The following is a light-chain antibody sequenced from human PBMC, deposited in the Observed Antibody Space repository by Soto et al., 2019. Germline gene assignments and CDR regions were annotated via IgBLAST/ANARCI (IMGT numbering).Light chain of an antibody. CDR1: QSVSSSY. J-gene: IGKJ5*01. Sequence: DIVLTQSPGTLCLSPGERATLSCRASQSVSSSYLAWYQQKPGQAPRLLIYGASSRATGIPDRFSGGGSGTDFTLTISRLEPEDFAVYYCQQYGSSGTFGQGTRLEIK. CDR2: GAS. V-gene: IGKV3-20*01. CDR3: QQYGSSGT.